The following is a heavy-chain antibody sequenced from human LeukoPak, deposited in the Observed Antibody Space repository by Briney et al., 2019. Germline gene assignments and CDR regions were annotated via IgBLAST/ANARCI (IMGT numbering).Heavy chain of an antibody. CDR3: ARGYYGSGSHCCHMDV. D-gene: IGHD3-10*01. V-gene: IGHV4-34*01. CDR2: INHSGST. J-gene: IGHJ6*03. Sequence: SETLSLTCAVYVGSFSGYYWSWIRQPPGKGLEWIGKINHSGSTNYNSSLKSRVTISVDTSKNQFSLKLSSVTAADTAVYYCARGYYGSGSHCCHMDVWGKGTTITVS. CDR1: VGSFSGYY.